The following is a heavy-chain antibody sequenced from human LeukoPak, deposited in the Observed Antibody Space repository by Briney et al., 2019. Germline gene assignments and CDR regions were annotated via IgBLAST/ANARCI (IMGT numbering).Heavy chain of an antibody. V-gene: IGHV1-24*01. CDR3: ATNYPHCSSTSCTAFDY. CDR2: FDPEDGET. D-gene: IGHD2-2*01. CDR1: GYTLTELS. Sequence: GASVKVSCKGSGYTLTELSMHWVRQAPGKGLEWMGGFDPEDGETIYAQKFQGRVTMTEDTSTDTAYMELSSLRSEDTAVYYCATNYPHCSSTSCTAFDYWGQGTLVTVSS. J-gene: IGHJ4*02.